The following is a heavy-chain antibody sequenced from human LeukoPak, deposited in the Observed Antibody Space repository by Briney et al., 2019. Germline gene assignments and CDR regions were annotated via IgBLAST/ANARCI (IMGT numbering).Heavy chain of an antibody. J-gene: IGHJ4*02. D-gene: IGHD3-22*01. V-gene: IGHV3-7*04. CDR2: IKQDGSET. Sequence: GGSLRLSCEASGFTFSRYWMSWVRQAPGKGLEWVANIKQDGSETYYVDSVKGRFTISRDNARRTLYLQLNSLRAEDTAVYYCARDYDNSGYSVRFEYWGQGTLVTVPS. CDR3: ARDYDNSGYSVRFEY. CDR1: GFTFSRYW.